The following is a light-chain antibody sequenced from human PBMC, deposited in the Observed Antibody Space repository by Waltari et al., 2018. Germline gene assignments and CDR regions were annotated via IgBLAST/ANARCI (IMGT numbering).Light chain of an antibody. CDR1: QAISEF. V-gene: IGKV1-17*03. J-gene: IGKJ2*01. CDR2: AAS. CDR3: LQHKTYPHT. Sequence: DIQMTQSPSAMSASVGDRVPITCRASQAISEFLAWFQQRPGKAPKRLIYAASSLQIGVPSRFSGSGHGTEFTLTISSLQPEDFATYYCLQHKTYPHTFGQGTRVEIK.